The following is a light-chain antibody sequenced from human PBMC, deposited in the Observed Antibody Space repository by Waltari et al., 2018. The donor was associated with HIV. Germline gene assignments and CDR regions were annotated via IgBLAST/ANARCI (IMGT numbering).Light chain of an antibody. CDR3: CAYAGSTTYVI. J-gene: IGLJ2*01. Sequence: QSALTQPASVSGSPAQSLTISCTRTRSDVGGYNLVSWYQQHPGKAPKLMIYEVSKRPSGVSNRFSGSKSGNTASLTISGLQAEDEADYYCCAYAGSTTYVIFGGGTKLTVL. CDR1: RSDVGGYNL. CDR2: EVS. V-gene: IGLV2-23*02.